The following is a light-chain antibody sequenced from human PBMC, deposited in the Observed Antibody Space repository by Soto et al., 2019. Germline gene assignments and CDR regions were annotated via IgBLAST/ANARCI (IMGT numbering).Light chain of an antibody. CDR1: ISDIGSFNL. CDR2: EVT. Sequence: QSVLTQPASVSGSPGQSITISCTGTISDIGSFNLVSWYQHHPGKAPKLMIYEVTKRPSWVSNRFSGSKSGNTASLTISGLQAEDEADYYCCSYAGSDVGVFGGGTKLTVL. CDR3: CSYAGSDVGV. V-gene: IGLV2-23*02. J-gene: IGLJ2*01.